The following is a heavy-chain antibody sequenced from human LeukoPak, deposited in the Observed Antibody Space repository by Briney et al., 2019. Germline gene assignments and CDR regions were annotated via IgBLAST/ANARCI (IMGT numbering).Heavy chain of an antibody. J-gene: IGHJ5*02. CDR3: ARDSYGDYNNWFDP. CDR2: IKPNSGGT. CDR1: GYTFTGYY. D-gene: IGHD4-17*01. Sequence: GASVKVSCKASGYTFTGYYMHWVRQAPGQGLEWMGWIKPNSGGTNYAQKFQGRVTMTRDTSISTAYMELSRLRSDDTAVYYCARDSYGDYNNWFDPWGQGTLVTVSS. V-gene: IGHV1-2*02.